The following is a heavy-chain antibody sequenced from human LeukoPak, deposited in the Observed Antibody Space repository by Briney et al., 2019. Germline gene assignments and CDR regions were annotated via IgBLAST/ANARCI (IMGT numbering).Heavy chain of an antibody. D-gene: IGHD4-17*01. Sequence: PSETLSLTCTVSGASISSRYWSWIRQPAGKGLEWIGRVFSIGGANHNYNPSLKGRVTMSLDTSKNQFSLKLSSVTAADTAVYYCARRVPYGERGGFDYWGQGILVTVSS. CDR3: ARRVPYGERGGFDY. J-gene: IGHJ4*02. CDR2: VFSIGGA. CDR1: GASISSRY. V-gene: IGHV4-4*07.